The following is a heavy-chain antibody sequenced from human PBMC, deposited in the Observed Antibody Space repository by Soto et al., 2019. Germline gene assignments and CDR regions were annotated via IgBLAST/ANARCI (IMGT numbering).Heavy chain of an antibody. Sequence: SENLSLTCGVSGDSISSGGYSWNWIRQPPGKGLEWIGNIYQSGTTDYNPSLKSRVTISVDRSKNQFSLKLSSVTAADTAVYYCARDNRSGYYFDYWGQGTLVTVS. J-gene: IGHJ4*02. V-gene: IGHV4-30-2*01. D-gene: IGHD3-22*01. CDR1: GDSISSGGYS. CDR3: ARDNRSGYYFDY. CDR2: IYQSGTT.